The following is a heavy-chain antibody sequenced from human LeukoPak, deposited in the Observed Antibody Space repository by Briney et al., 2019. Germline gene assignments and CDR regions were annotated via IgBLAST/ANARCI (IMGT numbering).Heavy chain of an antibody. CDR1: GFTFSSYG. J-gene: IGHJ4*02. CDR2: ISYDGSNK. V-gene: IGHV3-30*03. CDR3: VRGEATAVVPGCDY. Sequence: PGGSLRLSCAASGFTFSSYGMHWVRQAPGKGLEWVAVISYDGSNKYYADSVKGRFTISRDNAKNSLYLQMNSLRDEDTALYYCVRGEATAVVPGCDYWGQGILVTVSS. D-gene: IGHD5-18*01.